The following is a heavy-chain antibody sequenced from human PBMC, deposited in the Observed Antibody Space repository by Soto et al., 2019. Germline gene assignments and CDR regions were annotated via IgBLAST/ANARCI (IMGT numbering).Heavy chain of an antibody. D-gene: IGHD6-6*01. CDR3: ANLYSSSGDDAFDI. V-gene: IGHV3-30*18. J-gene: IGHJ3*02. CDR1: GFTFSSYG. CDR2: ISYDGSNK. Sequence: QVQLVESGGGVVQPGRSLRLSCAASGFTFSSYGMHWVRQAPGKGLEWVAVISYDGSNKYYADSVKGRFTISRDNSKNTLYLQMNSLRAEDTAVYYCANLYSSSGDDAFDIWGQGTMVTVSS.